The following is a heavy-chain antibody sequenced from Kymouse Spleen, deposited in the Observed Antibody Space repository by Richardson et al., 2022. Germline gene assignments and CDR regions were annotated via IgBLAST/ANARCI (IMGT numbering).Heavy chain of an antibody. CDR3: ARQGGIYYYYGMDV. D-gene: IGHD3-16*02. J-gene: IGHJ6*02. CDR1: GGSFSGYY. V-gene: IGHV4-34*01. Sequence: QVQLQQWGAGLLKPSETLSLTCAVYGGSFSGYYWSWIRQPPGKGLEWIGEINHSGSTNYNPSLKSRVTISVDTSKNQFSLKLSSVTAADTAVYYCARQGGIYYYYGMDVWGQGTTVTVSS. CDR2: INHSGST.